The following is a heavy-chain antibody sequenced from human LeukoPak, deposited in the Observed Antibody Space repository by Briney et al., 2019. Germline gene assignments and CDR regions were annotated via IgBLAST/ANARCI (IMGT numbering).Heavy chain of an antibody. J-gene: IGHJ1*01. V-gene: IGHV3-9*01. Sequence: GRSLRLSCAASGFTFDDYAMHWVRQAPGKGLEWVSGISWNSGSIGYADSVKGRFTISRDNAKNSLYLQMNSLRAEGTALYYCAKDSGGPYGDYPHWGQGTLVTVSS. D-gene: IGHD4-17*01. CDR1: GFTFDDYA. CDR2: ISWNSGSI. CDR3: AKDSGGPYGDYPH.